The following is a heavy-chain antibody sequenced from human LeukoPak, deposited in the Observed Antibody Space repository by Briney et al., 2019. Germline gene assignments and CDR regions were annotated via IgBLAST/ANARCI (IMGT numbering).Heavy chain of an antibody. CDR1: SYSISSGSY. J-gene: IGHJ4*02. V-gene: IGHV4-38-2*02. CDR3: ARDTYVDDMLYQYFDS. Sequence: SETLSLTCAVSSYSISSGSYWGWIRQSPGKGLEWVGSIFHSGNSYYNPSLKSRLTMSVNTSKNQFSLKLTSVTAADTALYYCARDTYVDDMLYQYFDSWGEGILVTVSS. D-gene: IGHD4-17*01. CDR2: IFHSGNS.